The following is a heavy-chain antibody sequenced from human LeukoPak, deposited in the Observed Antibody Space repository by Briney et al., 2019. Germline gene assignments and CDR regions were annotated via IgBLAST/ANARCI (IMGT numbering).Heavy chain of an antibody. V-gene: IGHV4-30-4*08. CDR2: IYYSGST. CDR1: GGSISSGDYY. J-gene: IGHJ5*02. CDR3: ARGRRRYNWFDP. D-gene: IGHD3-10*01. Sequence: PSETLSLTCTVSGGSISSGDYYWGWIRQPPGKGLEWIGYIYYSGSTYYNPSLKSRVTISVDTSKNQFSLKLSSVTAADTAVYYCARGRRRYNWFDPWGQGTLVTVSS.